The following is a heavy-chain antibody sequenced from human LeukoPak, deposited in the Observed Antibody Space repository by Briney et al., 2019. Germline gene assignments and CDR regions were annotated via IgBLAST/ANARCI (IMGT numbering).Heavy chain of an antibody. CDR2: IYNSGST. Sequence: SETLSLTRTVSGGSISSNYWSWIRQPPGKGLEWIGYIYNSGSTKYNPSLKSRVTTSVDTSKNQFSLKLSSVTAADTAVYYCARALWFGELKAWGQGTLVTVSS. CDR3: ARALWFGELKA. D-gene: IGHD3-10*01. J-gene: IGHJ4*02. V-gene: IGHV4-59*01. CDR1: GGSISSNY.